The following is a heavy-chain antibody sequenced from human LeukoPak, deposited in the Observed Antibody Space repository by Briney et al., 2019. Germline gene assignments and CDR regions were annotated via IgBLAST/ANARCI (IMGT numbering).Heavy chain of an antibody. J-gene: IGHJ4*02. CDR2: ISYDGSNK. CDR1: GFTFSSYA. CDR3: AKVEYYDSSGYLDY. V-gene: IGHV3-30-3*01. D-gene: IGHD3-22*01. Sequence: PGGSLRLSCAASGFTFSSYAMHWVRQAPGKGLEWVAVISYDGSNKYYADSVKGRFTISRDNSKNTLYLQMSSLRVEDMAVYHCAKVEYYDSSGYLDYWGQGTLVTVSS.